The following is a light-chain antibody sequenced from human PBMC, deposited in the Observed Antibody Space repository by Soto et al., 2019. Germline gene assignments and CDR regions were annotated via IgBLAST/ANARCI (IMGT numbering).Light chain of an antibody. Sequence: SYELTQPPSVSVSPGQTASIPCSGDKLGDKYASWYQQKPGQSPILVIYQDTKRPSGIPERFSGSNSGNTATLTISGTQAMDEADYYCQAWDRGVVVFGGGTKVTVL. V-gene: IGLV3-1*01. CDR2: QDT. J-gene: IGLJ2*01. CDR3: QAWDRGVVV. CDR1: KLGDKY.